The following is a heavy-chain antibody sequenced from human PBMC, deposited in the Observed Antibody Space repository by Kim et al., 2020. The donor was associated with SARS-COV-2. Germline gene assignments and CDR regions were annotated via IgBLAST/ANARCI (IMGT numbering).Heavy chain of an antibody. V-gene: IGHV3-48*01. CDR3: EFVTISNVLCLD. CDR1: GFPFSLYA. Sequence: GGSLRLSCAASGFPFSLYAMHWVRQAPGKGLEWVSYISTTTSTKYYADSATGRFTVSIANAKTSVMPQMNRMRAEDTAAYFCEFVTISNVLCLDWCQG. CDR2: ISTTTSTK. D-gene: IGHD3-3*01. J-gene: IGHJ1*01.